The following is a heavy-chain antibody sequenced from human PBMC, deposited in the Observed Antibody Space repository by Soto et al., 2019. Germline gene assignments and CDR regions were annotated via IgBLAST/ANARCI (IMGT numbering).Heavy chain of an antibody. V-gene: IGHV1-2*04. CDR1: GYTFTGYY. J-gene: IGHJ6*02. CDR2: INPNSGGT. CDR3: ARERWLGWDYYSYGMDV. D-gene: IGHD5-12*01. Sequence: ASVKVSCKASGYTFTGYYMHWVRQAPGQGLEWMGWINPNSGGTNYAQKFQGWVTMTRDTSISTAYMELSRLRSDDTAVYYCARERWLGWDYYSYGMDVWGQGTMVTVSS.